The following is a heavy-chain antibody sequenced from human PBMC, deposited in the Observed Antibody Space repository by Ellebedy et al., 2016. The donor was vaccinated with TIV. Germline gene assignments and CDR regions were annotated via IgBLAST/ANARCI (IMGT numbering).Heavy chain of an antibody. CDR2: INHSGST. Sequence: MPSDTLSLTCTVPGGSISSYYWSWIRQPPGKGLEWIGEINHSGSTNYNPSLKSRVTISVDTSKNQFSLKLSSVTAADTAVYYCARDRPLAGYYYGMDVWGQGTTVTVSS. D-gene: IGHD3-10*01. J-gene: IGHJ6*02. CDR1: GGSISSYY. V-gene: IGHV4-59*01. CDR3: ARDRPLAGYYYGMDV.